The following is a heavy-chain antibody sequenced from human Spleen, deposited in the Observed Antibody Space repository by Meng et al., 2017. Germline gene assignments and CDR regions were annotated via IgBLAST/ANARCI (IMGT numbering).Heavy chain of an antibody. Sequence: GESLKISCAASGFTFSNYAVNWVRQAPGKGLDWVSGISGSGDTTSYADSVKGRFTISRDNSTNTLYLQMNSLRAEDTAVYYCAKFRAAANYYYGVDVWGQGNTVNGAS. V-gene: IGHV3-23*01. D-gene: IGHD6-13*01. CDR1: GFTFSNYA. CDR2: ISGSGDTT. CDR3: AKFRAAANYYYGVDV. J-gene: IGHJ6*02.